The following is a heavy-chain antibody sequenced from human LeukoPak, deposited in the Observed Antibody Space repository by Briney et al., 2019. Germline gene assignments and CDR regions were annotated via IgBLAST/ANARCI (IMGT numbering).Heavy chain of an antibody. CDR1: GYSFTGYN. J-gene: IGHJ4*02. Sequence: ASVKVSCKASGYSFTGYNLHWVRQAPGQGLEWMGWINPNSGGTIYAQKFQGRVTMTRDMSTSTVYMELSSLRSEDTAVYYCARGFTAAGTDYWGQGTLVTVSS. D-gene: IGHD6-13*01. CDR3: ARGFTAAGTDY. CDR2: INPNSGGT. V-gene: IGHV1-2*02.